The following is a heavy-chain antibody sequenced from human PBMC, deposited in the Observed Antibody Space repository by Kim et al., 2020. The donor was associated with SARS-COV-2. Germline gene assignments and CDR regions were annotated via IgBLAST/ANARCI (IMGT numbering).Heavy chain of an antibody. CDR2: ISWNSGSI. J-gene: IGHJ5*02. V-gene: IGHV3-9*01. D-gene: IGHD6-13*01. Sequence: GGSLRLSCAASGFTFGDYAMHWVRQAPGKGLEWVSGISWNSGSIGYADSVKGRFTISRDNAKNSLYLQMNSLRAEDTALYYCAKGGGAAGTGHWFDPWGQGTLVTVSS. CDR3: AKGGGAAGTGHWFDP. CDR1: GFTFGDYA.